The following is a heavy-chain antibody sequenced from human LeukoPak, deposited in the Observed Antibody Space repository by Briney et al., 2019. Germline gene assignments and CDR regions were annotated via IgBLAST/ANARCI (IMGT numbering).Heavy chain of an antibody. CDR2: INAGNGNT. V-gene: IGHV1-3*01. CDR3: ARDLFSQATLYSYATGY. Sequence: ASVEVSCKASGGTFSSYATSWVRQAPGQRLEWMGWINAGNGNTKYSQKFQGRVTITRDTSASTAYMELSSLRSEDTAVYYCARDLFSQATLYSYATGYWGQGTLVTVSS. D-gene: IGHD5-18*01. J-gene: IGHJ4*02. CDR1: GGTFSSYA.